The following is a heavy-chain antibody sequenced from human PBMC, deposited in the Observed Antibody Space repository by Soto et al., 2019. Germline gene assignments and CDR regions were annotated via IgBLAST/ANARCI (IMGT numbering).Heavy chain of an antibody. CDR2: ISAYNGNT. V-gene: IGHV1-18*04. CDR3: ARDFVVVTAIHAFDI. CDR1: GYTFTSYG. D-gene: IGHD2-21*02. Sequence: ASVKVSCKASGYTFTSYGISWVRQAPGQGLEWMGWISAYNGNTNYAQKLQGRVTMTTDTSTSTAYMELRSLRSDDTAVYYCARDFVVVTAIHAFDIWGQGTMVTVSS. J-gene: IGHJ3*02.